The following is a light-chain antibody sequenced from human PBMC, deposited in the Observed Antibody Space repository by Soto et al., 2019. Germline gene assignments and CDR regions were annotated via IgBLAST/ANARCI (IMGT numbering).Light chain of an antibody. V-gene: IGKV3-15*01. J-gene: IGKJ1*01. CDR2: GAS. Sequence: EIVLTQSPATLSLSPVERATLSCISSQSVSSYLAWYQQKPGQAPRLLIYGASTRATGIPARFSGSGSGTEFTLTIRSLQSEDFAVYYCQQYNNWPPWKFGQGTKVDIK. CDR1: QSVSSY. CDR3: QQYNNWPPWK.